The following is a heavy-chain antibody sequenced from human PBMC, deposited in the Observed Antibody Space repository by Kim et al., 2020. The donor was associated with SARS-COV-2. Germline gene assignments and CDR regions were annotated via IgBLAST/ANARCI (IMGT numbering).Heavy chain of an antibody. D-gene: IGHD3-10*01. CDR3: ARRRMTRKLLWFGELSSPNWFDP. V-gene: IGHV4-39*01. J-gene: IGHJ5*02. CDR1: GGSISSSSYY. Sequence: SETLSLTCTVSGGSISSSSYYWGWIRQPPGKGLEWIGSIYYSGSTYYNPSLKSRVTISVDTSKNQFSLKLSSVTAADTAVYYCARRRMTRKLLWFGELSSPNWFDPWGQGTLVTVSS. CDR2: IYYSGST.